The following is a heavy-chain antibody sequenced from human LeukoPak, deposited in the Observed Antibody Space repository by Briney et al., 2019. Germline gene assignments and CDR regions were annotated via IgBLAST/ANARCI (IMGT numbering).Heavy chain of an antibody. CDR2: INPNSGGT. V-gene: IGHV1-2*02. D-gene: IGHD2-2*01. CDR1: VYTFTGYY. Sequence: GASVTVSCKSSVYTFTGYYMHWVRQAPGQGLEWMGWINPNSGGTNYAQKFQGRVTMTRDTSISTAYMELSRLRSDDTAVYYCARGDGEVIVVVPAAIPQYYYYGMDVWGQGTTVTVSS. J-gene: IGHJ6*02. CDR3: ARGDGEVIVVVPAAIPQYYYYGMDV.